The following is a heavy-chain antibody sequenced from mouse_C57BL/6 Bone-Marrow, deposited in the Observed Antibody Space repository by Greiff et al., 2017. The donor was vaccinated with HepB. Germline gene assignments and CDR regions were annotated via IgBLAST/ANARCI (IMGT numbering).Heavy chain of an antibody. J-gene: IGHJ1*03. D-gene: IGHD2-5*01. CDR3: ARGGPTIVTTWYFGV. CDR2: ISDGGSYT. V-gene: IGHV5-4*03. CDR1: GFTFSSYA. Sequence: EVKLVESGGGLVKPGGSLKLSCAASGFTFSSYAMSWVRQTPEKRLEWVATISDGGSYTYYPDNVKGRFTISRDNAKNNLYLQRSHLKSEDTAMYYCARGGPTIVTTWYFGVWGTGTTVTVSS.